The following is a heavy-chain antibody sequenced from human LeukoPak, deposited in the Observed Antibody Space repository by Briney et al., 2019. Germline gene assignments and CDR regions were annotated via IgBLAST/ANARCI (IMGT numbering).Heavy chain of an antibody. Sequence: GGSLRLSCAASGFTFSSYGMNWVRQAPGKGLEWVSYISSSSSTIYYADSVKGRFTISRDNAKNSLYLQMNSLRAEDTAVYYCARPKTYYYDSSDAFDIWGQGTMVTVSS. CDR3: ARPKTYYYDSSDAFDI. CDR1: GFTFSSYG. CDR2: ISSSSSTI. V-gene: IGHV3-48*01. D-gene: IGHD3-22*01. J-gene: IGHJ3*02.